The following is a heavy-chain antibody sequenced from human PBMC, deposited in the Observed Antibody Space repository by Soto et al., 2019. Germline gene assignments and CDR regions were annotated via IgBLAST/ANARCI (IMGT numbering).Heavy chain of an antibody. CDR2: IIPIFGTA. D-gene: IGHD3-22*01. CDR3: ATGYYYHSSGYDPGYY. CDR1: GGTFSSYA. J-gene: IGHJ4*02. V-gene: IGHV1-69*06. Sequence: SVKVSCKASGGTFSSYAISWVRQAPGQGLEWMGGIIPIFGTANYAQKFQGRVTMTEDTSTDTAYMELSSLRSEDTAVYYCATGYYYHSSGYDPGYYWGQGTLVTVSS.